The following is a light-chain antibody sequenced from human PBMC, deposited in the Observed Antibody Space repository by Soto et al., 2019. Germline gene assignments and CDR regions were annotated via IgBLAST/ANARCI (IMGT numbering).Light chain of an antibody. J-gene: IGLJ2*01. CDR1: SSDAGGYNY. CDR3: RSNAGRNKV. Sequence: QSALTQPPSASGSPGQSVTISCTGTSSDAGGYNYVSWYQQHPGKAPKLMIYEVNKRPSGVPDRFSGSKSGNTASLTVSGLQAEDEADYYCRSNAGRNKVFGGGTKLTVL. CDR2: EVN. V-gene: IGLV2-8*01.